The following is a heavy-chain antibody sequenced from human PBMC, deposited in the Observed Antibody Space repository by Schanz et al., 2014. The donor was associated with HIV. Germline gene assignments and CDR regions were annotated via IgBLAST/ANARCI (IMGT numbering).Heavy chain of an antibody. CDR3: ARDSPVAAGTLDY. J-gene: IGHJ4*02. D-gene: IGHD6-13*01. V-gene: IGHV1-69*13. CDR2: IIPMFGTA. Sequence: QVHLVQSGAEVKKSGASVKVSCKASGYSFSSYGLSWVRQAPGQGLEWMGGIIPMFGTANYAQKFQGRVTITADESTSTAYMELSSLRSEDTAVYYCARDSPVAAGTLDYWGQGTLVTVSS. CDR1: GYSFSSYG.